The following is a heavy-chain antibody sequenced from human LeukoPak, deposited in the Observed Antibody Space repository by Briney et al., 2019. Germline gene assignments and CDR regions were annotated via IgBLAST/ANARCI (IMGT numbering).Heavy chain of an antibody. V-gene: IGHV3-23*01. CDR2: ISGSGGAT. CDR1: GFTFSTCA. D-gene: IGHD3-10*02. Sequence: GGSLRLSCAASGFTFSTCAMSWVRQAPGKGLEGVSGISGSGGATYYADSVKGRFTISRDNAKNSLYLQMNSPRAEDTAVYYCAELGITMIGGVWGKGTTVTISS. J-gene: IGHJ6*04. CDR3: AELGITMIGGV.